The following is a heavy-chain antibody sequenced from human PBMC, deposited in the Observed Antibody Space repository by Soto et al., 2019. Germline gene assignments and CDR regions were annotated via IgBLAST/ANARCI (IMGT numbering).Heavy chain of an antibody. CDR2: IYPGDHET. D-gene: IGHD2-2*01. V-gene: IGHV5-51*01. CDR3: ATNAF. Sequence: GESLKISCRCSGYTFSNFWIAWVRHLPGKGLEWMGIIYPGDHETRYSPSFHGKVTISADKSINTAYLQWSSLEASDSAFYYCATNAFWGQGSLVTVSS. J-gene: IGHJ4*02. CDR1: GYTFSNFW.